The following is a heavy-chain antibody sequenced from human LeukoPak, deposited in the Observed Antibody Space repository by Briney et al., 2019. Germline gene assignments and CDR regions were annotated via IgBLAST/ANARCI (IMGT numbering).Heavy chain of an antibody. CDR1: GGSISSYY. Sequence: SETLSLTCTVSGGSISSYYWSWIRQPPGKGLEWIGYIYYSGSTNYNPSLKSRVTISVDTSKNQFSLKLSSVTAADTAVYYCARESSHYSDSSGYSYFDYWGQGTLVTVSS. CDR2: IYYSGST. D-gene: IGHD3-22*01. J-gene: IGHJ4*02. CDR3: ARESSHYSDSSGYSYFDY. V-gene: IGHV4-59*01.